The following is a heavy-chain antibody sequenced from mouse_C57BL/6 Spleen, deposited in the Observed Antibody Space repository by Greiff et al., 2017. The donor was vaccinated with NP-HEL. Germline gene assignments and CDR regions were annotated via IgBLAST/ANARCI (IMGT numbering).Heavy chain of an antibody. CDR1: GFNIKDYY. CDR2: IDPEDGET. CDR3: ARGVTTVVDPWFAY. D-gene: IGHD1-1*01. V-gene: IGHV14-2*01. Sequence: VQLQQSGAELVKPGASVKLSCTASGFNIKDYYMHWVKPRTEQGLEWIGRIDPEDGETKYAPNFQGKATITADTSSNTAYLQLSSLTSEDTAVYYCARGVTTVVDPWFAYWGQGTLVTVSA. J-gene: IGHJ3*01.